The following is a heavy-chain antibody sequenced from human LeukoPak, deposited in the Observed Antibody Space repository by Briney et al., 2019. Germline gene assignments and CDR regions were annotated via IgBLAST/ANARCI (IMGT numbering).Heavy chain of an antibody. CDR1: GFTFSSAW. CDR2: ITDDATT. D-gene: IGHD1-26*01. V-gene: IGHV3-74*03. J-gene: IGHJ4*02. CDR3: VRDRVGPDY. Sequence: PGGSLRLSCAASGFTFSSAWMHWVRQAPGTGLVWVSRITDDATTTYADSVKGRFTISRDNAKNTLYRQMNSLRAEDTAVYYCVRDRVGPDYWGQGTLVTVSP.